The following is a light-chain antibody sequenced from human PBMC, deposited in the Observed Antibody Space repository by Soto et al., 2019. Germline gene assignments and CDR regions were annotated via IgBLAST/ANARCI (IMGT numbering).Light chain of an antibody. Sequence: VLTQSPVTLSLSPVERATLSCRASQSFRGLLAWYQQKPGQAPRLLIYEAYNRATGIPPRFSGSGSGTDFTLTISSLEPEDSAVYYCQQRHMWPITFGQGTRLEIK. V-gene: IGKV3-11*01. J-gene: IGKJ5*01. CDR2: EAY. CDR1: QSFRGL. CDR3: QQRHMWPIT.